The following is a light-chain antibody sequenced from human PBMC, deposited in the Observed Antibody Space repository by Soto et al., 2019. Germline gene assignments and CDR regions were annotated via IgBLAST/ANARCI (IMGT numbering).Light chain of an antibody. CDR3: AAWDDNLHGPI. CDR1: SPSIAGNT. CDR2: LNN. J-gene: IGLJ2*01. V-gene: IGLV1-44*01. Sequence: QLVLTQPPSASGTPGQRVTISCSVSSPSIAGNTVNWYQHVPGTAPKLLIYLNNQRPSGVPDRFSGSKSGTSASLAISALQSEDEAAYYCAAWDDNLHGPIFGGGTQLTVL.